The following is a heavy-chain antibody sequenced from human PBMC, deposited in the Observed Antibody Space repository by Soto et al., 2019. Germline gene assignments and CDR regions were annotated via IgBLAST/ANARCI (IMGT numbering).Heavy chain of an antibody. V-gene: IGHV4-34*01. CDR3: ARGRRVIVNWFDP. Sequence: PSETLSLTCAVYGGSFSGYYWSWIRQPPGKGLEWIGEINHSGSTNYNPSLKSRVTISVDTSKNQFSLKLSSVTAADTAVYYCARGRRVIVNWFDPWGQGTLVTVS. D-gene: IGHD3-16*02. CDR2: INHSGST. CDR1: GGSFSGYY. J-gene: IGHJ5*02.